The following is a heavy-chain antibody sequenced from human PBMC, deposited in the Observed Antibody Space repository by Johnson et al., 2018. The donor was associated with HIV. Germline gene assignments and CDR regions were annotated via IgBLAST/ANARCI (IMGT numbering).Heavy chain of an antibody. V-gene: IGHV3-30-3*01. Sequence: VQLVESGGGVVQPGRSLRLSCVASGFTFSTYAMHWVRQAPGKGLEWVTIISYDGSNKFYADSVKGRFTISRDNANSSLILQMNSLRAEDTAVYYCARPYGDYVYGAFDVWGPGTMVTVSS. J-gene: IGHJ3*01. CDR1: GFTFSTYA. CDR3: ARPYGDYVYGAFDV. CDR2: ISYDGSNK. D-gene: IGHD4-17*01.